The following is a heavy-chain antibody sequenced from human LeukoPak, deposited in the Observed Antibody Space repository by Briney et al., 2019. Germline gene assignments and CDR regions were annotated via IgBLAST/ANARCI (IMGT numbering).Heavy chain of an antibody. CDR1: GFTFSSYS. V-gene: IGHV3-21*01. J-gene: IGHJ4*02. D-gene: IGHD1-7*01. Sequence: GGSLRLSCAASGFTFSSYSMNWVRQAPGKGLEWVSSISSSSSYIYYADSVKGRFTISRDNAKNSLYLQMNSLRAEDTAVYYCAREPYNWNYQFDYWGQGTLVTVSS. CDR2: ISSSSSYI. CDR3: AREPYNWNYQFDY.